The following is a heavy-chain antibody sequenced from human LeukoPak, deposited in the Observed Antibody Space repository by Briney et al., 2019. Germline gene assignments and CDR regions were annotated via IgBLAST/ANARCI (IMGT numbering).Heavy chain of an antibody. CDR2: ISGSGGST. CDR1: GFTFSSYA. D-gene: IGHD3-22*01. CDR3: AKKNPAGYYCGY. Sequence: PGGSLRLSCAASGFTFSSYAMSWVRQAPGKGLEVVSAISGSGGSTYYADSVKRWFTISSDNYKTTQFLQMNSLRAEDTAVYYCAKKNPAGYYCGYWGQGTLVIVSS. V-gene: IGHV3-23*01. J-gene: IGHJ4*02.